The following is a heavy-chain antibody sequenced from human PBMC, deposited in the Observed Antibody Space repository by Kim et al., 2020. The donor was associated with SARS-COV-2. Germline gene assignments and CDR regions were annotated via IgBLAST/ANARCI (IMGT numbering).Heavy chain of an antibody. CDR3: TLGDCSGGSCYGNY. Sequence: EGSLRLSCAASGFTFSNAWMSWVRQAPGKGLEWVGRIKSKTDGGTTDYAAPVKGRFTISRDDSKNTLYLQMNSLKTEDTAVYYCTLGDCSGGSCYGNYWGQGTLVTVSS. J-gene: IGHJ4*02. D-gene: IGHD2-15*01. CDR1: GFTFSNAW. V-gene: IGHV3-15*01. CDR2: IKSKTDGGTT.